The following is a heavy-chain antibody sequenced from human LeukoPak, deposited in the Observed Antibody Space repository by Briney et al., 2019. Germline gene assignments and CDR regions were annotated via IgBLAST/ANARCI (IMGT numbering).Heavy chain of an antibody. CDR3: ARVRSGLGMDV. D-gene: IGHD6-19*01. Sequence: WGSLRLSCAVSGFTFSSYEMNWVRQAPGKGLEWVSYISSSGTTIYYADPVKGRFTISRDNAENSLYLQMNSLRVEDTAVYYCARVRSGLGMDVWGQGTTVTVSS. CDR2: ISSSGTTI. CDR1: GFTFSSYE. V-gene: IGHV3-48*03. J-gene: IGHJ6*02.